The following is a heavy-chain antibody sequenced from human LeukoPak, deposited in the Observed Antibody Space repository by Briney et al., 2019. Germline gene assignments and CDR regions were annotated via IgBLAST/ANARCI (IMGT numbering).Heavy chain of an antibody. CDR1: GGSISSYY. CDR3: ARGYTGQRNYYSCGRDV. CDR2: IHYSGST. D-gene: IGHD2-2*02. J-gene: IGHJ6*02. V-gene: IGHV4-59*01. Sequence: SETLSLTCTVSGGSISSYYWSWIRQPPGKGLDWIGYIHYSGSTNYNPSLKSRVTISLDTSKNQFSLKLSSLTAADTAVYYCARGYTGQRNYYSCGRDVGAKGPTPTVSS.